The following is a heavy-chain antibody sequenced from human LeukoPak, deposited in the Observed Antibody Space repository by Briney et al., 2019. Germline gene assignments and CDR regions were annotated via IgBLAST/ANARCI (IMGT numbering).Heavy chain of an antibody. CDR3: ARNMSTEGWFDS. D-gene: IGHD5/OR15-5a*01. CDR1: DYSITSGDY. V-gene: IGHV4-38-2*01. J-gene: IGHJ5*01. CDR2: VYISVST. Sequence: PSETLSLTCVVSDYSITSGDYWAWIRQPPGKGLEWIGSVYISVSTSYNPSLKSRVTMSVGPSKNQFSLNLRSVTAADTAVYYCARNMSTEGWFDSWGRGTLVTVSS.